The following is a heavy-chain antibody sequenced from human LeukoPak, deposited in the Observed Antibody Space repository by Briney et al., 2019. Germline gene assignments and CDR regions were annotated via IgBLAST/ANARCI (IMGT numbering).Heavy chain of an antibody. D-gene: IGHD1-26*01. CDR1: GFTFSNYS. CDR2: ISSSGSYI. CDR3: ARDGRDY. J-gene: IGHJ4*02. V-gene: IGHV3-21*01. Sequence: GGSLRLSCAASGFTFSNYSMNWVRQAPGKGLEWVSSISSSGSYIYYADSLKGRFTISRDNAKNSLYLQMNSLRAEDTAVYYCARDGRDYWGQGTLVTVSS.